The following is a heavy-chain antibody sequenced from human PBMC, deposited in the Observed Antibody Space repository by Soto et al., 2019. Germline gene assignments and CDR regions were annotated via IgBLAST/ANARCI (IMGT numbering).Heavy chain of an antibody. J-gene: IGHJ5*02. CDR2: IAYSGDT. D-gene: IGHD3-9*01. Sequence: PSATLALTCVVSCAYISGADSYCFCIRKPPGKGLEWIGYIAYSGDTYYNPSLRRRVTISADRSENKFSLTLKSVTAADTAVYFCARDFERSAIGPWGQGTSVTVSS. CDR3: ARDFERSAIGP. CDR1: CAYISGADSY. V-gene: IGHV4-31*11.